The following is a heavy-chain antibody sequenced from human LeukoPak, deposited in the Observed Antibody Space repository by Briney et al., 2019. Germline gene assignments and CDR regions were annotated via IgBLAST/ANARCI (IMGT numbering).Heavy chain of an antibody. CDR2: ISAYNGNT. CDR1: GYTFTSYG. V-gene: IGHV1-18*04. D-gene: IGHD4-17*01. Sequence: ASVKVSCKASGYTFTSYGISWVRQAPGQGLEWMGWISAYNGNTNYAQKLQGRVTMTTDTSTSTAYMELRSLRSDDTAVYYCARDFYGDYGPDYFDYWGQGPLVTVSS. CDR3: ARDFYGDYGPDYFDY. J-gene: IGHJ4*02.